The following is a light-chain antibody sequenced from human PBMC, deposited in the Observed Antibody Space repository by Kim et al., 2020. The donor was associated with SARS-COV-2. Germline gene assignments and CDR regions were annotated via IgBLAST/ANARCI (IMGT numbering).Light chain of an antibody. J-gene: IGKJ1*01. CDR3: QQYGSPPET. CDR1: QSVDSNY. Sequence: CPGERDTPSCRASQSVDSNYLAWYQQKAGQAPRRRIYGASTRATGIPDRCSGSGSGTDFTLTISRLEPEDFAVYYCQQYGSPPETFGQGTKVDIK. V-gene: IGKV3-20*01. CDR2: GAS.